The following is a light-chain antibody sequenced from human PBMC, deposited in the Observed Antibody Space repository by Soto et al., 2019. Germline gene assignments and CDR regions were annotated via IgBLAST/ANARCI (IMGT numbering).Light chain of an antibody. V-gene: IGKV3-20*01. Sequence: EIVLTQSPGTLALSPGERATLSCRASQSVSSAYLAWYQQKPGQAPRLLIYAASIRTTGIPDRFSGSGSGTDFTLTISRLEPEDFAVYYCQQSHNSFTFGQGTRLENK. CDR3: QQSHNSFT. J-gene: IGKJ5*01. CDR1: QSVSSAY. CDR2: AAS.